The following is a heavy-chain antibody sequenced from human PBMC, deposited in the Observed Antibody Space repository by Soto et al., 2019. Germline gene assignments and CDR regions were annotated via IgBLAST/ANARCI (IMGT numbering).Heavy chain of an antibody. CDR3: ARSYYGSGSYYNGNDAFDL. J-gene: IGHJ3*01. CDR1: GYTFTSYA. CDR2: INAGNGNT. V-gene: IGHV1-3*01. D-gene: IGHD3-10*01. Sequence: QVQLVQSGAEGKKPGASVKVSCKASGYTFTSYAMHWVRQAPGQRLEWMGWINAGNGNTKYSQKFQGRVTITRDTSESTAYMELSSLRAEDTAVYYCARSYYGSGSYYNGNDAFDLWGQGTMVTVSS.